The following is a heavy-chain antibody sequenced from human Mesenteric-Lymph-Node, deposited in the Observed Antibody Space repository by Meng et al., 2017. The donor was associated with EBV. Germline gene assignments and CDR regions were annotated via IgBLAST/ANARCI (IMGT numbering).Heavy chain of an antibody. V-gene: IGHV4-4*02. CDR2: INHSGST. Sequence: VPLQESGPGRVKPSGTRSLTCAVSGGSISSSNWWSWVRQPPGKGLEWIGEINHSGSTNYNPSLKNRVTISVDTSKNQFSLKLSSVTAADTAVYYCARGRSYVSGVIDPWGQGTLVTVSS. CDR3: ARGRSYVSGVIDP. D-gene: IGHD3-16*01. CDR1: GGSISSSNW. J-gene: IGHJ5*02.